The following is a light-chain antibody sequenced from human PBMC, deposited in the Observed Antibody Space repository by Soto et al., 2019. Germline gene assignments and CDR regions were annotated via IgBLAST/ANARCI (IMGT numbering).Light chain of an antibody. J-gene: IGKJ1*01. CDR3: HHYET. Sequence: EIVLTQSPATLCLSPGDRATLSCRASQSVSRSYLGWYQQKPGQAPRLLMYGASIRAAGVPDRFSGSGSGTEFTLTISRLEPEDFTVYYCHHYETFGQGTKVDIK. V-gene: IGKV3-20*01. CDR2: GAS. CDR1: QSVSRSY.